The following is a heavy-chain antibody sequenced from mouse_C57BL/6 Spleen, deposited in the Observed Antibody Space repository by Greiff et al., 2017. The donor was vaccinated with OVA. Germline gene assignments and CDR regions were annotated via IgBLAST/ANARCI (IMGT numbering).Heavy chain of an antibody. CDR2: LNPGSGGT. CDR1: GYAFTNYL. J-gene: IGHJ3*01. Sequence: QVHVKQSGAELVRPGTSVKVSCKASGYAFTNYLIEWVKQRPGQGLEWIGVLNPGSGGTNYNEKFKGKATLTADKSSSTAYMQLSSLTSEDSAVYFCARWGAWFAYWGQGTLVTVSA. CDR3: ARWGAWFAY. V-gene: IGHV1-54*01.